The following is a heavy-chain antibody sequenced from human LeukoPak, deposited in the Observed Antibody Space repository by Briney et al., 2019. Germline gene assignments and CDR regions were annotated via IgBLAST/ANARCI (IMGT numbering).Heavy chain of an antibody. D-gene: IGHD3-10*01. Sequence: SGGSLRLSCAASGFTFSGSAMHWVRQASGKGLEWVGRIRSKANSYATAYAASVKGRFTISRDDSKNTAYLQMNSLKTEDTAVYYCTTAYGSVDYWGRGTLVTVSS. CDR2: IRSKANSYAT. J-gene: IGHJ4*02. V-gene: IGHV3-73*01. CDR1: GFTFSGSA. CDR3: TTAYGSVDY.